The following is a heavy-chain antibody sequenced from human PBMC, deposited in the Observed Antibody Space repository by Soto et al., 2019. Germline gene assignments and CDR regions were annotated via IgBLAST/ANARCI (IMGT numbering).Heavy chain of an antibody. Sequence: GGSLRLSCAASGFTFSSYSMNWVRQAPGKGLEWVSSISSSSSYIYYADSVKGRFTISRDNAKNSLYLQMNSLRAEDTAVYYCAITMVRAEGSYYYYMDVWGKGTTVTVSS. CDR2: ISSSSSYI. CDR1: GFTFSSYS. D-gene: IGHD3-10*01. J-gene: IGHJ6*03. V-gene: IGHV3-21*01. CDR3: AITMVRAEGSYYYYMDV.